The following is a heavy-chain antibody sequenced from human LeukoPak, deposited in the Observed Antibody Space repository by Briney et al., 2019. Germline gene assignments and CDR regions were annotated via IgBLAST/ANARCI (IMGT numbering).Heavy chain of an antibody. Sequence: SQTLSLTCTVSGGSISSGGYYWSWIRQPPGKGLEWIGYIYHSGSTYYNPSLKSRVTISVDRSKNQFSLKLSSVTAADTAVYYCARVREDYVWGSYRYDGINWFDPWGQGTLVTVSS. CDR3: ARVREDYVWGSYRYDGINWFDP. D-gene: IGHD3-16*02. CDR1: GGSISSGGYY. CDR2: IYHSGST. J-gene: IGHJ5*02. V-gene: IGHV4-30-2*01.